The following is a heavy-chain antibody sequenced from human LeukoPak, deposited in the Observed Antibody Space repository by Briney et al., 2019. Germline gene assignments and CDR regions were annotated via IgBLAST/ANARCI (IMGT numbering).Heavy chain of an antibody. V-gene: IGHV4-59*01. CDR1: GGSISNSY. CDR2: INYSGST. CDR3: ARDPLSTNDFDI. D-gene: IGHD1-1*01. Sequence: PSETLSLTCTVSGGSISNSYWNWIRQSPCKGLEGIGYINYSGSTNYNPSLKSRVTISVDTSKKQFSLKLSSVTAADTAVYFCARDPLSTNDFDIWGQGTMVTVSS. J-gene: IGHJ3*02.